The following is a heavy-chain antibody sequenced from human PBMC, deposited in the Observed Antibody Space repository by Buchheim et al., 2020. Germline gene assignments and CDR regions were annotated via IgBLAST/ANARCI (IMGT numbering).Heavy chain of an antibody. CDR3: TSGYCSGSSCSSPFDY. J-gene: IGHJ4*02. Sequence: EVQLVESGGGLVQPGGSLRLSCVVSGFTFSSYGMHWARQAPGKGLVWVSRINSDGSTTTYAESVKGRLTISRDNAKKTLNLQMNSLRAEDTAVYYCTSGYCSGSSCSSPFDYWGQGSL. D-gene: IGHD2-15*01. CDR1: GFTFSSYG. CDR2: INSDGSTT. V-gene: IGHV3-74*03.